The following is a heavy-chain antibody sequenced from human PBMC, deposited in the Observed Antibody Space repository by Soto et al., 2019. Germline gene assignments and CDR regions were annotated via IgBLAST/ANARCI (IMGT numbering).Heavy chain of an antibody. D-gene: IGHD6-19*01. CDR2: VRKDGSEK. V-gene: IGHV3-7*03. J-gene: IGHJ4*02. CDR1: GFSISSYW. Sequence: EVQLVESGGGLVQPGGSLRLSCAASGFSISSYWMNWVRQAPGKGLEWVAIVRKDGSEKYYVDSVKGGFTISRDNAKNSLYLQMNSPRDDDTAVYYCAGGSGWLSDYWGRGTLVTVSS. CDR3: AGGSGWLSDY.